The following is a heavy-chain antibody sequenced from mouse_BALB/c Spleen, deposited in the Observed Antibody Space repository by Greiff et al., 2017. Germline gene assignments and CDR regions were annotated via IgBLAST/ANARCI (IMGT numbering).Heavy chain of an antibody. CDR1: GFSLTSYG. Sequence: QVQLKESGPGLVAPTQSLSITCTVSGFSLTSYGVHWVRQPPGKGLEWLGVIWAGGSTNYNSALMSRLSISKDNSKSQVFLKMNSLQTDDTAMYYCAREAGYGYWYFDVWGAGTTVTVSS. D-gene: IGHD2-10*02. CDR2: IWAGGST. J-gene: IGHJ1*01. V-gene: IGHV2-9*02. CDR3: AREAGYGYWYFDV.